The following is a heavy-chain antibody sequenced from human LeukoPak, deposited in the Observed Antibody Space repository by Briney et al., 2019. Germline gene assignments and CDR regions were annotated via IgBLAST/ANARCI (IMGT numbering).Heavy chain of an antibody. CDR1: GGSISSYH. V-gene: IGHV4-59*12. D-gene: IGHD3-9*01. CDR2: IYYSGST. J-gene: IGHJ4*02. CDR3: ARVFDGWDDFSVDY. Sequence: SETLSLTCTVSGGSISSYHWSWIRQPPGKGLEWIGYIYYSGSTNYNPSLKSRVTISVDTSKNQFSLKLSSVTAADTAVYYCARVFDGWDDFSVDYWGQGTLVTVSS.